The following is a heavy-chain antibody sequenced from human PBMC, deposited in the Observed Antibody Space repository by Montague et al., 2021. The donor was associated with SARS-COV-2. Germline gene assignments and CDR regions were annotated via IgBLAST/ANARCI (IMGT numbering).Heavy chain of an antibody. CDR2: ISSSGSTI. J-gene: IGHJ3*02. CDR1: GFTFSGYE. D-gene: IGHD3-22*01. CDR3: ARGWITMIVVVPHNAFDI. Sequence: SLRLSCAASGFTFSGYEMNWVRQAPGKGLEWVSYISSSGSTIYYADSVKGRFTISRDNAKNSLYLQMNSLRAEDTAVYYCARGWITMIVVVPHNAFDIWGQGTMVTVSS. V-gene: IGHV3-48*03.